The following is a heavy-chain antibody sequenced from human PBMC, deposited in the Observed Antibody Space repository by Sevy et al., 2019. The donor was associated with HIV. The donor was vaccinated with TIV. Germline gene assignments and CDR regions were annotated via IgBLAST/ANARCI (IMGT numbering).Heavy chain of an antibody. CDR1: GFTFSSYG. Sequence: GGSLRLSCAASGFTFSSYGMHWVRQAPGKGLEWVAVISYDGSNKYYAYSVKGRFTISRDNSKNTLYLQMNSLRAEDTAVYYCAKEEFGGFGTGLMDVWGQGTTVTVSS. D-gene: IGHD2-8*02. V-gene: IGHV3-30*18. CDR2: ISYDGSNK. CDR3: AKEEFGGFGTGLMDV. J-gene: IGHJ6*02.